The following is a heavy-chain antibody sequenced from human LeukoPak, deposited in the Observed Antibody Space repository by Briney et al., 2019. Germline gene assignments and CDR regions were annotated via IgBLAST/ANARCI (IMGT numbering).Heavy chain of an antibody. V-gene: IGHV1-69*01. Sequence: SVKVSCKASGGTFSSYAISWVRQAPGQGLEWMRGIIPIFGTANYAQKFQGRVTITADESTSIAYMELSSLRSEDTAVYYCAGQKVLRYFDWLLYPASPIDYWGQGTLVTVSS. CDR3: AGQKVLRYFDWLLYPASPIDY. CDR2: IIPIFGTA. D-gene: IGHD3-9*01. J-gene: IGHJ4*02. CDR1: GGTFSSYA.